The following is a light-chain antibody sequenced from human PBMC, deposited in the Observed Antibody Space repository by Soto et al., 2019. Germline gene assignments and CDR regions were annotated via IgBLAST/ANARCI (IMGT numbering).Light chain of an antibody. Sequence: EIVLAQSPATLSLSPGERATLSCRASQSVSSSYLAWYQQKPGQAPRLLIYGASSRATGIPDRFSGSGSGTDFTLTISGLEPEDSAVYYCQQYGSSSEITFGQGTRLENK. J-gene: IGKJ5*01. CDR3: QQYGSSSEIT. V-gene: IGKV3-20*01. CDR2: GAS. CDR1: QSVSSSY.